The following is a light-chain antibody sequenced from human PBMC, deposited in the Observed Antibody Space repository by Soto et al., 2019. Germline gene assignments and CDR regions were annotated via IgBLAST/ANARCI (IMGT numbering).Light chain of an antibody. CDR2: GAS. CDR3: QQYNDWPPIT. J-gene: IGKJ3*01. CDR1: QSVSTD. V-gene: IGKV3-15*01. Sequence: VMTQSPPTLSVSPGERATLSCRASQSVSTDLAWYQQKPGQAPRLLIYGASTRATDVPARFSGGGSGNEFTLTISSLRSEDVAIYYCQQYNDWPPITFGPGTKVDIK.